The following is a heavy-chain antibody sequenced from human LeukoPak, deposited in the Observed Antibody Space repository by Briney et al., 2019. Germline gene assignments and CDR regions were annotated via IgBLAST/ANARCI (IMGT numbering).Heavy chain of an antibody. CDR2: IYYSGSS. Sequence: PSETLSLTCTVSSGSISSYYWSWIRQAPGKGLEWIGYIYYSGSSNYNPSFKSRVTMSVDTSKKQFSLRVSSLTAADTAVYYCARTEYYFDHWGQGSLVTVSS. V-gene: IGHV4-59*01. CDR1: SGSISSYY. CDR3: ARTEYYFDH. D-gene: IGHD1-14*01. J-gene: IGHJ4*02.